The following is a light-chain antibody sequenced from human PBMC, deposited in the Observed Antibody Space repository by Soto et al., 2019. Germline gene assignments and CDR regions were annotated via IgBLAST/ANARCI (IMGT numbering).Light chain of an antibody. CDR3: SSYTSSSTPVV. CDR1: SSDVGGYNY. V-gene: IGLV2-14*01. J-gene: IGLJ2*01. CDR2: DVS. Sequence: QPVLTQPASVSGSPGQSITISCTGTSSDVGGYNYVSWYQQHPGKAPKLMIYDVSNRPSGVSNRFSGSKFGNTASLTISGLQAEDEADYYCSSYTSSSTPVVFGGGTQLTVL.